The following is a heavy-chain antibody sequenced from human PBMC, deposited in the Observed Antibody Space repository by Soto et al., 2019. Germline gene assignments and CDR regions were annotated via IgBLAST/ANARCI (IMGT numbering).Heavy chain of an antibody. CDR3: AKDIGGWGSSLDY. Sequence: GGSLRLSCAASGFSFSIYGMHWVRQAPGKGLEWVAVVSYDGSDKYYPGSVKGRFTISRDNSKNTLYLQMSSLRPEDTAVYYCAKDIGGWGSSLDYWGQGTLVAVSS. CDR2: VSYDGSDK. J-gene: IGHJ4*02. D-gene: IGHD6-6*01. CDR1: GFSFSIYG. V-gene: IGHV3-30*18.